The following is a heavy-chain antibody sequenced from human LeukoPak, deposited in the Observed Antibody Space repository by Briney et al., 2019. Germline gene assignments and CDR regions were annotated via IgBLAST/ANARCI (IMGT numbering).Heavy chain of an antibody. D-gene: IGHD3-10*01. Sequence: GGSLRPSCAASGFSFSSRWMHWVRQAPGKGLVWVSRINSDGIITTYADSVRGRFTISRDNAKNTLYLQMNSLRDEDTAVYYCVRDLGPGDYWGQGTLVTVS. CDR2: INSDGIIT. CDR1: GFSFSSRW. V-gene: IGHV3-74*01. J-gene: IGHJ4*02. CDR3: VRDLGPGDY.